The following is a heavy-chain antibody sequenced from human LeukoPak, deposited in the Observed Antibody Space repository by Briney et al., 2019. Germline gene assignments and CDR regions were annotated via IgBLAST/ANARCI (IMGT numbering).Heavy chain of an antibody. J-gene: IGHJ4*02. V-gene: IGHV1-18*01. CDR1: GYAFTSYG. Sequence: ASVKVSCKASGYAFTSYGISWVRQAPGQGLEWMGWIGAYNGNTNYAQKLQGRVTMTTDTSTSTAYMELRSLRSDDTAVYYCARCYGDYLGLDFDYWGQGTLVTVSS. CDR3: ARCYGDYLGLDFDY. CDR2: IGAYNGNT. D-gene: IGHD4-17*01.